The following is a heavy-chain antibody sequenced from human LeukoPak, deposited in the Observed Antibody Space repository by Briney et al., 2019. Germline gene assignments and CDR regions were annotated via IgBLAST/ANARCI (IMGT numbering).Heavy chain of an antibody. J-gene: IGHJ4*02. CDR2: IYTSGST. V-gene: IGHV4-4*07. CDR1: GGSISSYY. D-gene: IGHD1-26*01. CDR3: ARENSGSYREFDY. Sequence: SETLSLTCTVSGGSISSYYWSWIRQPAGKGLEWIGRIYTSGSTNYNASLKSRVSMSVDTSKNQFSLKLSSVAAADTAVFYCARENSGSYREFDYWDQGTLVTVSS.